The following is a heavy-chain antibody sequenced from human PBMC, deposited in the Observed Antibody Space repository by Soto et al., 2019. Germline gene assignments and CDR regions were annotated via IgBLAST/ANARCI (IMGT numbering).Heavy chain of an antibody. J-gene: IGHJ6*02. CDR1: GFTFSSYA. Sequence: QVQLVESGGCVVQPGRSLRLSCAASGFTFSSYAMYWVRQAPGKGLEWVAVISYDGNNKYYADSVKGRFTISRDNSKNTLYLQMNSLRAEDTAVYYCARAGCDGGSCYTLVGLRYGMDVRGQGTTVTVSS. CDR2: ISYDGNNK. V-gene: IGHV3-30-3*01. CDR3: ARAGCDGGSCYTLVGLRYGMDV. D-gene: IGHD2-15*01.